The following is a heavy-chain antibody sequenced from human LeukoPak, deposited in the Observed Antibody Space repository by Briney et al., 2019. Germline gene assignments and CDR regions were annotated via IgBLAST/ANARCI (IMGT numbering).Heavy chain of an antibody. Sequence: SETLSLTCTVSGGSISSYYWSWIRQPPGKGLEWIGYIYYSGSTNYNPSLKSRVTIPVDTSKNQFSLKLSSVTAADTAVYYCARVGRTQQLDVFDYWGQGTLVTVSS. CDR3: ARVGRTQQLDVFDY. CDR1: GGSISSYY. CDR2: IYYSGST. J-gene: IGHJ4*02. D-gene: IGHD6-13*01. V-gene: IGHV4-59*01.